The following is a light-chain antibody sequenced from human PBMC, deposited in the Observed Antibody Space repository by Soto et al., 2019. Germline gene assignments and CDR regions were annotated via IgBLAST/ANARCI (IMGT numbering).Light chain of an antibody. V-gene: IGLV2-14*01. CDR1: SSDVGGYNY. CDR3: NSYTSSTTYV. J-gene: IGLJ1*01. CDR2: EVD. Sequence: QSALTQPASVSGSPGQSITISCTGTSSDVGGYNYVSWYQQHLGKAPKLMLYEVDNRPSGVSNRFSGSKSGNTASLTISGLQAEDEADYYCNSYTSSTTYVFGTGTKVTVL.